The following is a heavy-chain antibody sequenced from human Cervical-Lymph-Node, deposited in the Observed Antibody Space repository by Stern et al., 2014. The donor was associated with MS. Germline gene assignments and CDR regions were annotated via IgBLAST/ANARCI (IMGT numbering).Heavy chain of an antibody. CDR3: ARDTCRGGGCYFRY. D-gene: IGHD2-15*01. V-gene: IGHV3-30-3*01. J-gene: IGHJ4*02. Sequence: VQLVESGGGVVQPGRSLRLSCAASGFIFSSYAMHWVRQAPGKGLDWVAFLSNEGSKQFYADSVKGRFTISRDTSNNTLYLQMNSLRPEDTAVYYCARDTCRGGGCYFRYWGQGILITVSS. CDR2: LSNEGSKQ. CDR1: GFIFSSYA.